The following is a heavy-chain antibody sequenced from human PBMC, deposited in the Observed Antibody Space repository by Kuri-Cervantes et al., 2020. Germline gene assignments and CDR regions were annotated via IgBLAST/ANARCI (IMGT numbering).Heavy chain of an antibody. D-gene: IGHD3-9*01. J-gene: IGHJ5*02. Sequence: GESLKISCAASGFTFSSYGIHWVRQAPGKGLEWVSSISSSSSYIYYADSVKGRFTISRDNAKNSLYLQMNSLRAEDTAVYYCARIGTGYKFRFDPWGQGTLVAVSS. V-gene: IGHV3-21*01. CDR1: GFTFSSYG. CDR3: ARIGTGYKFRFDP. CDR2: ISSSSSYI.